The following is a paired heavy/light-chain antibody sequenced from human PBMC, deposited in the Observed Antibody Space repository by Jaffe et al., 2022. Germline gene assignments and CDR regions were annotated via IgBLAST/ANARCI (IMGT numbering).Light chain of an antibody. V-gene: IGLV2-11*01. CDR2: DVS. Sequence: QSALTQPRSVSGSPGQSVTISCTGTSSDVGGYNYVSWYQQHPGKAPKLMIYDVSKRPSGVPDRFSGSKSGNTASLTISGLQAEDEADYYCCSYAGSYTDVFGTGTKVTVL. CDR3: CSYAGSYTDV. J-gene: IGLJ1*01. CDR1: SSDVGGYNY.
Heavy chain of an antibody. CDR1: GGTFSSYT. D-gene: IGHD3-22*01. CDR2: IIPILGIA. Sequence: QVQLVQSGAEVKKPGSSVKVSCKASGGTFSSYTISWVRQAPGQGLEWMGRIIPILGIANYAQKFQGRVTITADKSTSTAYMELSSLRSEDTAVYYCASRAGWGYYDSSGYYDDAFDIWGQGTMVTVSS. J-gene: IGHJ3*02. V-gene: IGHV1-69*02. CDR3: ASRAGWGYYDSSGYYDDAFDI.